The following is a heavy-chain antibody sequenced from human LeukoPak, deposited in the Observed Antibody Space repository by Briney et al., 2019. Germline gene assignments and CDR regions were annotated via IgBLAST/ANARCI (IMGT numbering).Heavy chain of an antibody. CDR2: IRYAGSNK. J-gene: IGHJ4*02. Sequence: GGSLRLSCAASGFTFSSYGMHWVRQAPGKGLEWVAVIRYAGSNKYYADSVKGRFTISRDNSKNTLYLQMNSLRAEDTAVYYCAKGKRRPGYSSSWYRGLVDYWGQGTLVTVSS. CDR1: GFTFSSYG. V-gene: IGHV3-30*02. CDR3: AKGKRRPGYSSSWYRGLVDY. D-gene: IGHD6-13*01.